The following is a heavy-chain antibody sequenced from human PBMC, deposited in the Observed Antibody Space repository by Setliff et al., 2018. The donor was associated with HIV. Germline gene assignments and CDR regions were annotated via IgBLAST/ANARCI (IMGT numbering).Heavy chain of an antibody. CDR2: INAANGHA. D-gene: IGHD3-10*01. J-gene: IGHJ4*01. Sequence: ASVKVSCKASGFTFSKSAIHWVRQAPGQRFEWMAWINAANGHAKYSQKFQGRDTITRDTSATIAYMELRSLTSEDKALYFCARTDYDLGKSVFDSWGQGTLVTVSS. V-gene: IGHV1-3*01. CDR1: GFTFSKSA. CDR3: ARTDYDLGKSVFDS.